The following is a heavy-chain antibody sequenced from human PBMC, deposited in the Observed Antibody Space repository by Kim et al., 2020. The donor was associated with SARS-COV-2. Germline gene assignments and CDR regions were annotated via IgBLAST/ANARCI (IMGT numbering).Heavy chain of an antibody. CDR1: GFTFSNHA. D-gene: IGHD6-25*01. J-gene: IGHJ5*02. CDR3: ARSVAAVHTGLSCFDP. CDR2: ISYDGSHK. Sequence: GSLRLSCAASGFTFSNHAMHWVRQAPGKGLEWVAFISYDGSHKVYANSVEGRFTISRDNSEDTLYLQMSSLRAEDTAVYYCARSVAAVHTGLSCFDPWGQGTLVTVSS. V-gene: IGHV3-30*04.